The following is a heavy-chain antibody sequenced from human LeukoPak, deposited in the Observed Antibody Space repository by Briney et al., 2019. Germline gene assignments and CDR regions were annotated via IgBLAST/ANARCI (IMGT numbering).Heavy chain of an antibody. V-gene: IGHV3-66*01. CDR1: GFTVSSNY. CDR3: ARVSEGYSYGLDY. D-gene: IGHD5-18*01. J-gene: IGHJ4*02. Sequence: GGSLRLSCAASGFTVSSNYMSWVRQAPGKGLEWVSVIYSGGSTYYADSVKGRFTICRDNSKNTLYLQMNSLRAEDTAVYYCARVSEGYSYGLDYWGQGTLVTVSS. CDR2: IYSGGST.